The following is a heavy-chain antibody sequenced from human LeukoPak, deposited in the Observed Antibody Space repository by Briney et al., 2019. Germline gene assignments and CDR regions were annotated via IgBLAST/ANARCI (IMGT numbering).Heavy chain of an antibody. CDR3: ARDAGYGYDRFDY. CDR2: IKEDGSDK. Sequence: GGSLRLSCAASGFIFSSYWVAWVRQAPGKGLEWVANIKEDGSDKNYVDSVKGRFTISRDNAKNSLYLQMNSLRAEDTAVYYCARDAGYGYDRFDYWGQGTQVTVSS. J-gene: IGHJ4*02. D-gene: IGHD5-18*01. V-gene: IGHV3-7*01. CDR1: GFIFSSYW.